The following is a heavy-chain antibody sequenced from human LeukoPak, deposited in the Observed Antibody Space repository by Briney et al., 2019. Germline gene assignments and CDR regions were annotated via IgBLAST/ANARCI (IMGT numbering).Heavy chain of an antibody. V-gene: IGHV4-31*03. CDR3: ARHLYDSSTNWFDP. Sequence: SQTLSLTCTVSGGSISSGGYYWSWIRQHPGKGLEWIGYIYYSGSTYYNPSLKSRVTISVDTSKNQFSLKLSSVTAADTAVYYCARHLYDSSTNWFDPWGQGTLVTVSS. CDR1: GGSISSGGYY. CDR2: IYYSGST. D-gene: IGHD3-22*01. J-gene: IGHJ5*02.